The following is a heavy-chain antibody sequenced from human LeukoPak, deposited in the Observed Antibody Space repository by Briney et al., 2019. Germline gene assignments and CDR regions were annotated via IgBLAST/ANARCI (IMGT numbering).Heavy chain of an antibody. CDR2: IWYDGSNR. V-gene: IGHV3-33*01. CDR3: ARDGPTYRDGLDV. CDR1: GFTFSNYG. J-gene: IGHJ6*02. Sequence: GGSLILSCAASGFTFSNYGMHWVRQAPGKGLEWVTFIWYDGSNRYYADSVKGRFTISRDNSKNTLYLQLNSLRAEDTAVYYCARDGPTYRDGLDVWGQGTTVTVCS. D-gene: IGHD1-1*01.